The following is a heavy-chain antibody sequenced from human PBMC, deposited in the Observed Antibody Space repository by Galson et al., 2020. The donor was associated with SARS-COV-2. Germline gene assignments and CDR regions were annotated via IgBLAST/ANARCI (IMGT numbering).Heavy chain of an antibody. J-gene: IGHJ6*04. CDR3: ARDLGYDFWSGYSRTIDV. D-gene: IGHD3-3*01. V-gene: IGHV3-48*01. Sequence: GGPLRLSCAASGFTFSSYSMNSVRQAPGKGLEWVSSINRSSSTLYYADSVKGRFTISRDNAKNSLFLQMNSLIAEDTAVYYCARDLGYDFWSGYSRTIDVWGKGTTVTVSS. CDR2: INRSSSTL. CDR1: GFTFSSYS.